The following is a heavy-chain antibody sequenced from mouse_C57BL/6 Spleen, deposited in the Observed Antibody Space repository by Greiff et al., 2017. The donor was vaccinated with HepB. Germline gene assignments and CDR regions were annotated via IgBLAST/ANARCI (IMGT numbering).Heavy chain of an antibody. J-gene: IGHJ4*01. Sequence: QVQLQQSGPELVKPGASVKISCKASGYAFSSSWMNWVKQRPGKGLEWIGRIYPGDGDTNYNGKFKGKATLTADKSSSTAYMQLSSLTSEDSAVYFCARRALYDYYAMDYWGQGTSVTVSS. CDR3: ARRALYDYYAMDY. V-gene: IGHV1-82*01. D-gene: IGHD1-1*01. CDR2: IYPGDGDT. CDR1: GYAFSSSW.